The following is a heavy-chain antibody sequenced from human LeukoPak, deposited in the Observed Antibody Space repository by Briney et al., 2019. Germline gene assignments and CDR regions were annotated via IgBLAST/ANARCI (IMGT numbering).Heavy chain of an antibody. D-gene: IGHD6-13*01. CDR1: GFSLRSSGMG. CDR2: IDWEDNM. CDR3: ARSRYSSYYGLDV. V-gene: IGHV2-70*11. J-gene: IGHJ6*02. Sequence: SGPALVKPTQTLTLTCTFSGFSLRSSGMGVTWIRQPPGKALEWLARIDWEDNMYYSTSLRSRLTISKDTSKNQVVVTMANMDPVDTATYYCARSRYSSYYGLDVWGQGTTVTVSS.